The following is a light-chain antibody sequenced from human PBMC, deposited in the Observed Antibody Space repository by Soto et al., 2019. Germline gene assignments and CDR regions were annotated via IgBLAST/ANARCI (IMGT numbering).Light chain of an antibody. Sequence: QPVLTQPPSASGTPGQRVTISCSGSSSNIGSNYVYWYQQLPGTAPKLLIYRNNQRPSGVPDRFSGSKSGTSASLAISGLRSEDEADYYCAAWDDSLSGWVFGGGTKSPS. CDR1: SSNIGSNY. CDR2: RNN. J-gene: IGLJ3*02. V-gene: IGLV1-47*01. CDR3: AAWDDSLSGWV.